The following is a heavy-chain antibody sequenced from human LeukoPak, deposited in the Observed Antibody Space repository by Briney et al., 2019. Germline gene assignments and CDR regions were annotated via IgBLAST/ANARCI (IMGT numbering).Heavy chain of an antibody. J-gene: IGHJ4*02. V-gene: IGHV1-69*13. CDR3: ARSPPSGPHCSSTSCYHNFDY. D-gene: IGHD2-2*01. Sequence: ASVKVSCKASGGTFSSYAISWVRQAPGQGLEWMGGIIPIFGTANYAQKFQGRVTITADESTSTAYMELSSLRSEDTAVYYCARSPPSGPHCSSTSCYHNFDYWGQGTLVTVSS. CDR1: GGTFSSYA. CDR2: IIPIFGTA.